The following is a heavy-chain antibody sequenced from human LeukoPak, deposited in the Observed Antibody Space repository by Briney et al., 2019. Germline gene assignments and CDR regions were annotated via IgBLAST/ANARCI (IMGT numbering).Heavy chain of an antibody. CDR3: ASHTSGSYRYYFDY. V-gene: IGHV4-39*01. Sequence: PSETLSLTCTVSGGSISNRNYYWGWIRQSPEKGLEWIGSFYYTGNTWYNPSLKSRATISVDMSENQFSLELSSVTAADTAVYYCASHTSGSYRYYFDYWGQGILVTVSS. CDR1: GGSISNRNYY. CDR2: FYYTGNT. J-gene: IGHJ4*02. D-gene: IGHD1-26*01.